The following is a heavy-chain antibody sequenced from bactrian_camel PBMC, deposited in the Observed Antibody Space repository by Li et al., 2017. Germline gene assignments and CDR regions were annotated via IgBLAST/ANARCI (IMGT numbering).Heavy chain of an antibody. J-gene: IGHJ4*01. Sequence: HVQLVESGGGSVQTGGSLKLSCVASGEGVYNSACMGWFRQAPGQKREAVAALYTAGDSTFYADSVKGRFTISQDNAKKAVYLQMNSLKPDDTAMYYCAAHSWDCYSGSLQNQHNFHNWGPGTQVTVS. CDR1: GEGVYNSAC. D-gene: IGHD3*01. V-gene: IGHV3S54*01. CDR2: LYTAGDST. CDR3: AAHSWDCYSGSLQNQHNFHN.